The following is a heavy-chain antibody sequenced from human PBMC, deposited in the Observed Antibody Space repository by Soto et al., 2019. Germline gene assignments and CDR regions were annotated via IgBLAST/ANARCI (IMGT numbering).Heavy chain of an antibody. V-gene: IGHV4-34*01. CDR2: INHSGST. CDR1: GGSFSGYY. Sequence: SETLSLTCAVYGGSFSGYYWSWIRQPPGKGLEWIGEINHSGSTNYNPSLKSRVTISVDTSKNQFSLKLSSVTAADTAVYYCAREGEYYYGSWSYYAFDYWGQGTLVTVSS. CDR3: AREGEYYYGSWSYYAFDY. D-gene: IGHD3-10*01. J-gene: IGHJ4*02.